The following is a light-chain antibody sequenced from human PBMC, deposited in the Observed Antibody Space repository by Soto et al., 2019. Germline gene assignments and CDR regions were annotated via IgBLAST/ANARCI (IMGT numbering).Light chain of an antibody. CDR1: QSVSNNY. Sequence: EIVMTQSPATLSLSPGERPTLSCRASQSVSNNYLAWYQQKPGQAPRLLIYGASNRATGIPDRFSGSGSGTDFTLTISRLEPEDFAVYYCQQYGSSGTFGQGTKV. J-gene: IGKJ1*01. CDR3: QQYGSSGT. V-gene: IGKV3-20*01. CDR2: GAS.